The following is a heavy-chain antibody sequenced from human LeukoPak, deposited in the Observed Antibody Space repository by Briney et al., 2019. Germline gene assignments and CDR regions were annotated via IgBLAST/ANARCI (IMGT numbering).Heavy chain of an antibody. CDR3: ARHGGSYTFDY. Sequence: SEPLSLTCTVSGGSSRSYYWGWIRQPPGKGLEWIGYIYYSGSANYNPSLKSRVTISVDTSKNQFSLKLNSVTAADTAVYYCARHGGSYTFDYWGQGTLVTVTA. D-gene: IGHD1-26*01. V-gene: IGHV4-59*08. CDR1: GGSSRSYY. CDR2: IYYSGSA. J-gene: IGHJ4*02.